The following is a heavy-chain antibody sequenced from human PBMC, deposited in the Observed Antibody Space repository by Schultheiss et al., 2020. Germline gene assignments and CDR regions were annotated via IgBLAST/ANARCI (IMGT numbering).Heavy chain of an antibody. J-gene: IGHJ4*02. CDR2: ISYDGSNK. CDR3: AKGPTMVRGVSHHPFDY. D-gene: IGHD3-10*01. CDR1: GFTFSSYA. V-gene: IGHV3-30*04. Sequence: GGSLRLSCAASGFTFSSYAMHWVRQAPGKGLEWVAVISYDGSNKYYADSVKGRFTISRDNSKNTLYLQMNSLRAEDTDVYYCAKGPTMVRGVSHHPFDYWGQGTLVTVSS.